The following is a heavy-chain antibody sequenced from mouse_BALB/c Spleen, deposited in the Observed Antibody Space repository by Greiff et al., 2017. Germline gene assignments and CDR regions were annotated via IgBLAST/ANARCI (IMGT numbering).Heavy chain of an antibody. V-gene: IGHV5-17*02. CDR1: GFTFSSFG. CDR3: ARLGGSRAMDY. CDR2: ISSGSSTI. D-gene: IGHD1-1*02. J-gene: IGHJ4*01. Sequence: DVQLVESGGGLVQPGGSRKLSCAASGFTFSSFGMHWVRQAPEKGLEWVAYISSGSSTIYYADTVKGRFTISRDNPKNTLFLQMTSLRSEDTAMYYCARLGGSRAMDYWGQGTSVTVSS.